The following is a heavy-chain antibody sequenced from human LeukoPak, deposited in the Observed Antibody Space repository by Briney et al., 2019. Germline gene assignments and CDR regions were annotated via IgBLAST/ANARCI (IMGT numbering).Heavy chain of an antibody. CDR2: FDPEDGET. V-gene: IGHV1-24*01. J-gene: IGHJ4*02. Sequence: ASVKVSCKVSGYTLTELSMHWVRQAPGKGLEWMGGFDPEDGETIYAQKFQGRVTMTEDTSTDTAYMELSSLRSEDTAMYYCATIIEYSSSWYFDYWGQGTLVTVSS. CDR1: GYTLTELS. D-gene: IGHD6-13*01. CDR3: ATIIEYSSSWYFDY.